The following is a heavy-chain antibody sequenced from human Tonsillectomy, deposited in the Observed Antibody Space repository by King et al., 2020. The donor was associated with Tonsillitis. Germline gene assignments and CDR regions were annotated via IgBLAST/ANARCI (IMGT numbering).Heavy chain of an antibody. D-gene: IGHD6-19*01. Sequence: QLQESGPGLVKPSETLSLTCTVSGGSISSYYWSWIRQPTGKGLEWIGYIYYSGSTNYNPSLKSRVTISVDTSKNQFSLKLSSVTAADTAVYYCARDRGYSSGYFDYWGQGTLVTVSS. J-gene: IGHJ4*02. CDR3: ARDRGYSSGYFDY. CDR1: GGSISSYY. CDR2: IYYSGST. V-gene: IGHV4-59*01.